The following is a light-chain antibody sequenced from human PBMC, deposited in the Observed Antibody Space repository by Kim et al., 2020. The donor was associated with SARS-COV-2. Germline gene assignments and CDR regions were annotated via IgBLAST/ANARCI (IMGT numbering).Light chain of an antibody. CDR1: ENIRRY. V-gene: IGKV1-39*01. CDR2: AAS. J-gene: IGKJ2*01. CDR3: QQNYDAPYT. Sequence: DIQMTQSPSSLSPSVGDGVTITCRASENIRRYLNWYQQKPGEAPELLIYAASDLQSGVPSRFSGSGSGTDFTLTIISLQPEDVATYYCQQNYDAPYTFGQGTKLEI.